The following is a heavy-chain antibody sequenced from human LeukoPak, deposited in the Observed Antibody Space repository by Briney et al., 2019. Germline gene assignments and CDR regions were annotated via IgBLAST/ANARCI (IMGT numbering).Heavy chain of an antibody. CDR1: GFTFSSYS. Sequence: GSLRLSCAASGFTFSSYSMNWVRQSPGKGLEWIGDINHSGSTNYNPSLKNRVSLSVDTSKNQFSVHLSSVTAADTAVYNCARSRRWFGELKGVGWFDPWGQGTLVMVSS. J-gene: IGHJ5*02. V-gene: IGHV4-34*01. D-gene: IGHD3-10*01. CDR3: ARSRRWFGELKGVGWFDP. CDR2: INHSGST.